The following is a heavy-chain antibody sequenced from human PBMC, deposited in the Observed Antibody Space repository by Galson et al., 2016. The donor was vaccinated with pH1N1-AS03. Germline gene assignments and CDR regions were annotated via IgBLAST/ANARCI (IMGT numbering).Heavy chain of an antibody. CDR1: GDSISTSNW. CDR3: ARGYCGGGGCHNWGGMDV. CDR2: VSHAGRT. J-gene: IGHJ6*02. D-gene: IGHD2-15*01. Sequence: SETLSLTCAVSGDSISTSNWWSWVRQPPGKGLEWIGEVSHAGRTNYSPSLKRRVTISLDKSKNQFSLQLTSVTAADTAVYDCARGYCGGGGCHNWGGMDVWGQGTTVTVSS. V-gene: IGHV4-4*02.